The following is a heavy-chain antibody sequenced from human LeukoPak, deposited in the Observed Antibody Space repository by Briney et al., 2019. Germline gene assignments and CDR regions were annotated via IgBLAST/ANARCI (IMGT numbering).Heavy chain of an antibody. Sequence: TLETLSLTCTVSGGSISSGGYYWTWIRQHPGKGLEWIGYIYYSGSTYYNPPLKSRVTISVDTSKNQFSLKLSSVTAADTAVYYCARGYSHLTSWGQGTLVTVSS. J-gene: IGHJ4*02. V-gene: IGHV4-31*03. CDR1: GGSISSGGYY. D-gene: IGHD2-21*01. CDR2: IYYSGST. CDR3: ARGYSHLTS.